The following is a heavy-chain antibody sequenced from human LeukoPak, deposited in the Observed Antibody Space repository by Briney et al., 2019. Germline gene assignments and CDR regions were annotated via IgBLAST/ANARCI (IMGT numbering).Heavy chain of an antibody. D-gene: IGHD4-17*01. V-gene: IGHV1-46*01. Sequence: VASVKVSCKASGYTFTSYYMHWVRQAPGQGLEWMGIINPSGGSTSYAQKFQGRVTMTRDMSTSTVYMELSSLRSEDTAVYYCARWGPSYGTVSRFDYWGQGTLVTVSS. CDR2: INPSGGST. CDR1: GYTFTSYY. CDR3: ARWGPSYGTVSRFDY. J-gene: IGHJ4*02.